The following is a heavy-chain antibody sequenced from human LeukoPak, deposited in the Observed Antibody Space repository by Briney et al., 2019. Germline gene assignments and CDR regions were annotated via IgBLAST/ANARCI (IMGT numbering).Heavy chain of an antibody. CDR3: ARGLRYYDSSGYEVDY. CDR1: GYTFISYD. V-gene: IGHV1-8*03. J-gene: IGHJ4*02. D-gene: IGHD3-22*01. Sequence: GSVNVSCKASGYTFISYDINWVRPATGQGLEWMGWMNPNSDNTGYAQKFQGRVTITRNTSISTAYMELRSLRYEDTAVYYCARGLRYYDSSGYEVDYWGQGTLVTVSS. CDR2: MNPNSDNT.